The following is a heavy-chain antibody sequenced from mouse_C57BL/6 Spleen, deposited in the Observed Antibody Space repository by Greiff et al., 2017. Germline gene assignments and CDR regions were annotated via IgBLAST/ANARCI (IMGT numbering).Heavy chain of an antibody. V-gene: IGHV1-26*01. Sequence: VQLQQSGPELVKPGASVKISCKASGYTFTDYYMNWVKQSHGKSREWIGDINPNNGGTSYNQKFKGKAALTVDKSSSTAYMELRSLTSEDSAVYYCARETAQAPFDYWGQGTTLTVSS. CDR1: GYTFTDYY. CDR3: ARETAQAPFDY. D-gene: IGHD3-2*02. CDR2: INPNNGGT. J-gene: IGHJ2*01.